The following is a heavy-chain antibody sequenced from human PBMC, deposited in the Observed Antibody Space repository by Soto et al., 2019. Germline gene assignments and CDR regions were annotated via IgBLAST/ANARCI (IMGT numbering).Heavy chain of an antibody. CDR1: GFTFSDQA. J-gene: IGHJ4*02. CDR2: ISSLGTTI. D-gene: IGHD3-3*01. CDR3: ARAGRFCGAGSCYFDS. V-gene: IGHV3-11*01. Sequence: GGSLRLSCAASGFTFSDQAMTWVRQAPGKGLKWVSSISSLGTTINYEDSVMGRFTVSRDNAKNTLFLQMNSLSAEDTAVYYCARAGRFCGAGSCYFDSWGQGTLVTVSS.